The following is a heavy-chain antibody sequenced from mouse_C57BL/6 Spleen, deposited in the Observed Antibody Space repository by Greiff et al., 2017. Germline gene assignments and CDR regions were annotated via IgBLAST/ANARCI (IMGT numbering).Heavy chain of an antibody. V-gene: IGHV1-69*01. CDR1: GYTFTSYW. D-gene: IGHD1-1*01. CDR3: ARGGYYYGSSYGYFDV. Sequence: QVQLQQSGAELVMPGASVKLSCKASGYTFTSYWMHWVKQRPGQGLEWIGEIDPSDSYTNYNQKFKGKSTLTVDKSSSTAYMQLSSLTSEDSAVYYCARGGYYYGSSYGYFDVWGTGTTVTVSS. CDR2: IDPSDSYT. J-gene: IGHJ1*03.